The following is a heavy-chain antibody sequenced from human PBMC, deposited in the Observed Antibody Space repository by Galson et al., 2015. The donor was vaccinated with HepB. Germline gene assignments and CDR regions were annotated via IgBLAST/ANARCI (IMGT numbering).Heavy chain of an antibody. CDR1: GDSVSSNSAA. CDR2: TYYRSKWYN. CDR3: ARVKGGYDVWGGLFYFDY. D-gene: IGHD5-12*01. J-gene: IGHJ4*02. V-gene: IGHV6-1*01. Sequence: CAISGDSVSSNSAAWNWIRQSPSRGLEWLGRTYYRSKWYNDYAVSVKSRITINPDTSKNQFSLQLNSVTPEDTAVYYCARVKGGYDVWGGLFYFDYWGQGTLVTVSS.